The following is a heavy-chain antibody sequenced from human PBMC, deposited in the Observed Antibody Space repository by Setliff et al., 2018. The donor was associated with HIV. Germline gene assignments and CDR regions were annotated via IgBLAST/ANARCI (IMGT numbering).Heavy chain of an antibody. CDR3: ARNPQPTGTPDYYYYYYMDV. CDR2: IIPIFGTA. Sequence: GASVKVSCKASGGTFSSYAISWVRQAPGQGLEWMGRIIPIFGTANYAQKFQGRVTTTADKSTSTAYMELSSLRSEDTAVYYCARNPQPTGTPDYYYYYYMDVWGKGTTVTVSS. D-gene: IGHD1-1*01. V-gene: IGHV1-69*06. CDR1: GGTFSSYA. J-gene: IGHJ6*03.